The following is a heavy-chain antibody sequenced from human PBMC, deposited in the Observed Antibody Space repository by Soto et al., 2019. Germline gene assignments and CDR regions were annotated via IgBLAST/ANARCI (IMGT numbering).Heavy chain of an antibody. J-gene: IGHJ4*02. V-gene: IGHV4-34*01. CDR1: GGSFSGYF. D-gene: IGHD4-17*01. Sequence: SETLSLTCDVDGGSFSGYFWNWIRQPPGKGLEWIGEINHFGSTNYNPSLKSRVTISVDTSKNQFSLKLSSVTAADTAVYYCARGSGLSFGDQRSPFDYWGQGTLVTVSS. CDR3: ARGSGLSFGDQRSPFDY. CDR2: INHFGST.